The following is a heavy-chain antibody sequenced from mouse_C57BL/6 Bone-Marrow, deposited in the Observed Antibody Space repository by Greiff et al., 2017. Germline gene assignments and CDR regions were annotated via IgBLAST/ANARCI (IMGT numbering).Heavy chain of an antibody. V-gene: IGHV6-3*01. D-gene: IGHD2-4*01. CDR2: IRLKSDNYAT. CDR3: TDIYYDYGRGY. CDR1: GFTFSNYW. Sequence: EVMLVESGGGLVQPGGSMKLSCVASGFTFSNYWMNWVRQSPEKGLEWVAQIRLKSDNYATHYAESVKGRFTISRDDSKSSVYLQMNNLRAEDTGIYYCTDIYYDYGRGYWGQGTTLTVSS. J-gene: IGHJ2*01.